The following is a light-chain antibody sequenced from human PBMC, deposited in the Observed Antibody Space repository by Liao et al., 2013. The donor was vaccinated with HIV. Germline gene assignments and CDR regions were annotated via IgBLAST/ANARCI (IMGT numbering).Light chain of an antibody. V-gene: IGLV3-1*01. CDR3: QAWDSSTENVV. CDR1: KLGDKY. CDR2: QDT. Sequence: SYELTQPPSVSVSPGQTASISCSGDKLGDKYTSWYQQRPGQSPVLVIYQDTERASGIPERFSGSNSGNTATLTISGTQAMDEADYYCQAWDSSTENVVFGGGTKLTVL. J-gene: IGLJ2*01.